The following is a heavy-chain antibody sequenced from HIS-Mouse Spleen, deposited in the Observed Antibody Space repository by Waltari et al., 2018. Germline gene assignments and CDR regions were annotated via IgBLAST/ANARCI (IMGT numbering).Heavy chain of an antibody. D-gene: IGHD3-3*01. CDR3: ARDFHVFWSGYYGGDKKHDAFDI. J-gene: IGHJ3*02. Sequence: QVQLQESGPGLVKPSETLSLTCTVSGGSISSYYWSWIRQPAGKGLEWIGRIYTSGSTHVTPTLQSRVTMSVDKSNNQFSLKLSSVTAADTAVYYCARDFHVFWSGYYGGDKKHDAFDIWGQGTMVTVSS. CDR1: GGSISSYY. CDR2: IYTSGST. V-gene: IGHV4-4*07.